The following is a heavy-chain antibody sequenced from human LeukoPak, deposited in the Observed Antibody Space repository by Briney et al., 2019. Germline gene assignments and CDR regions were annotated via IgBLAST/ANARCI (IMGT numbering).Heavy chain of an antibody. V-gene: IGHV1-2*02. CDR2: INPNSGGT. Sequence: GASVKVSCKASGYTFTGYYMHWVRQAPGQGLEWMGWINPNSGGTNYAQKFQGRVTMTRDTSISTAYMELSRLRSDDTAVYYCARMDYGGNSSYDYWGQGTLVTVSS. D-gene: IGHD4-23*01. CDR1: GYTFTGYY. J-gene: IGHJ4*02. CDR3: ARMDYGGNSSYDY.